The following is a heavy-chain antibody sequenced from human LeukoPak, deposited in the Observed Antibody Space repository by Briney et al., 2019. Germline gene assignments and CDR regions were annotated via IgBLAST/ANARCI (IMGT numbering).Heavy chain of an antibody. CDR1: GGSISSYY. J-gene: IGHJ5*02. CDR3: ARVSQGSGYSLGAWFDP. V-gene: IGHV4-59*01. Sequence: PSETLSLTCTVSGGSISSYYWSWIRQPPGKGLEWIGYIYYSGSTNYYPSLKSRVTISVATSKNQFSLKLSSVTAADTAVYYCARVSQGSGYSLGAWFDPWGQGTLVTVSS. D-gene: IGHD5-18*01. CDR2: IYYSGST.